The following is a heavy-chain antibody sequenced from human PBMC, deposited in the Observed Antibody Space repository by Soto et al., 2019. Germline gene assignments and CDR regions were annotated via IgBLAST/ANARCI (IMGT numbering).Heavy chain of an antibody. CDR2: ISGSGGST. D-gene: IGHD3-22*01. CDR3: AKDPAYYYDSSGYWAFDY. Sequence: GGSLRLSCAASGFTFSSYAMSWVRQAPGKGLEWVSAISGSGGSTYYADSVKGRFTISRDNSKNTLYLQMNSLRAEDTAVYYCAKDPAYYYDSSGYWAFDYWGQGTLVTVSS. V-gene: IGHV3-23*01. CDR1: GFTFSSYA. J-gene: IGHJ4*02.